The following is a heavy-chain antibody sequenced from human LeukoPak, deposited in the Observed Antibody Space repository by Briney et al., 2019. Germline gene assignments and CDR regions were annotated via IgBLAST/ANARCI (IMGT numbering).Heavy chain of an antibody. CDR2: IIPIFGTA. V-gene: IGHV1-69*01. CDR3: ASSVSEGELHH. D-gene: IGHD1-26*01. J-gene: IGHJ5*02. Sequence: SVKVSCKASGGTFSSYAISWVRQAPGQGLDWMGGIIPIFGTANYAQKFQGRVTITADESTSTAYMELSTLRSEDTAVYYCASSVSEGELHHWGQGTLVTVSS. CDR1: GGTFSSYA.